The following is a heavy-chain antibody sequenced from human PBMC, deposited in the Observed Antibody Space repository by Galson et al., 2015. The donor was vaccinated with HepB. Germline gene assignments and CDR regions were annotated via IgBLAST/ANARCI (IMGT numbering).Heavy chain of an antibody. V-gene: IGHV3-64D*06. CDR3: VKGVEMATTYYYFDY. Sequence: SLRLSCAASGFTFSSYAMHWVRQAPGKGLEYVSAISSNGGSTYYADSVKGRFTISRDNSKNTLYLQMSSLRAEDTAVYYCVKGVEMATTYYYFDYWGQGTLVTVSS. D-gene: IGHD5-24*01. J-gene: IGHJ4*02. CDR1: GFTFSSYA. CDR2: ISSNGGST.